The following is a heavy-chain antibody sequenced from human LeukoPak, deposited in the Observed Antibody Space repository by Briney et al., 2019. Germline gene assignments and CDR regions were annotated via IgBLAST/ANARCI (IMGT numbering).Heavy chain of an antibody. V-gene: IGHV3-21*06. CDR2: IADYTSDK. D-gene: IGHD4-17*01. CDR3: AKESYYGDYYFDY. J-gene: IGHJ4*02. CDR1: GFIFSSYN. Sequence: GGSLRLSCAASGFIFSSYNMNWVRQASGKGLEWVASIADYTSDKFSADSVKGRFTISRDNAKNSLYLEMNSLRAEDTAVYYCAKESYYGDYYFDYWGQGTLVTVSS.